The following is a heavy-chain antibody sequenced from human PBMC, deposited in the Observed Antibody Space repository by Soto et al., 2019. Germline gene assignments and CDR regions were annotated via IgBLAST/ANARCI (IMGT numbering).Heavy chain of an antibody. V-gene: IGHV4-30-2*01. Sequence: QLQLRESGSGLVKPSQTLSLTCTVSGAPITSGAYSWSWIRQPPGKGLEWIGFIYQSGSTHYNPSLKSRVAISVDRYKNHFSFQLTSLTAADTAVYYCARDMSGCSSSNCYLSGRFAPWGPGTMVTVSS. CDR1: GAPITSGAYS. CDR2: IYQSGST. CDR3: ARDMSGCSSSNCYLSGRFAP. D-gene: IGHD2-2*01. J-gene: IGHJ5*02.